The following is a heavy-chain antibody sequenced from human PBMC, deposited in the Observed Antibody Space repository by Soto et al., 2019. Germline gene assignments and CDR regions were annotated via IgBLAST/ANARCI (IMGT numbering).Heavy chain of an antibody. Sequence: GGSLRLSCAGSGFTFSSYAMSWVRQAPGKGLEWVSAISGSGGSTYYADSVKGRFTISRDNSKNTLYLQMNSLRAEDTAVYYCAKNLHCGGDCYSYFDYWGQGTLVTVSS. CDR1: GFTFSSYA. CDR2: ISGSGGST. J-gene: IGHJ4*02. CDR3: AKNLHCGGDCYSYFDY. V-gene: IGHV3-23*01. D-gene: IGHD2-21*02.